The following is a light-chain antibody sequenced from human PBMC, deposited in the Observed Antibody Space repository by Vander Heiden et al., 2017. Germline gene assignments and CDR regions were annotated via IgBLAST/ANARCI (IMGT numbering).Light chain of an antibody. J-gene: IGLJ2*01. CDR1: RPNIGAGYY. CDR3: QSYDSSLSGPVV. CDR2: GNS. Sequence: QSVLTQPPSVSGAPGQRVTISCTGSRPNIGAGYYVHWYQQLPGTPPKLLIYGNSNRPSGVPDRFSGSKSGTSASLAITGLQAEDEADYYCQSYDSSLSGPVVFGGGTKLTVL. V-gene: IGLV1-40*01.